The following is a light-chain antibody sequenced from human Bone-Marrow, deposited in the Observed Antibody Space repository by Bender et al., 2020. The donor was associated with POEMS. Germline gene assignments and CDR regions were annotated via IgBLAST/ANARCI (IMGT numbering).Light chain of an antibody. V-gene: IGLV2-14*01. CDR1: SSDVGGYNY. CDR2: DVS. J-gene: IGLJ2*01. CDR3: SSYTDSNTFL. Sequence: QSALTQPASVSGSPGQSITISCTGTSSDVGGYNYVSWYQQHPGKAPKLMIFDVSKRPSWVPDRFSGSKSGYTASLTISGLQAEDEADYYCSSYTDSNTFLFGGGTKLTVL.